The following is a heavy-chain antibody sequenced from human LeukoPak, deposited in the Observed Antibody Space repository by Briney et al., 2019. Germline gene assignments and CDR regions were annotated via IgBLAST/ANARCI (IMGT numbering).Heavy chain of an antibody. CDR3: AKLGVTTPVDY. CDR2: ISSSSSYI. D-gene: IGHD4-17*01. V-gene: IGHV3-21*04. J-gene: IGHJ4*02. CDR1: GFTFSHYS. Sequence: GGSLRLSCAASGFTFSHYSMTWVRQAPGKGLEWVSSISSSSSYIYYADSVKGRFTISRDNSKNTLYLQMNSLRAEDTAVYYCAKLGVTTPVDYWGQGTLVTVSS.